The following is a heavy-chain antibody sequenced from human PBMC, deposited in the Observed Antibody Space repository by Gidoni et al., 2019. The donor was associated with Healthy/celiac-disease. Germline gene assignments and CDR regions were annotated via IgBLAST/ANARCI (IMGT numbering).Heavy chain of an antibody. D-gene: IGHD1-1*01. J-gene: IGHJ5*02. CDR3: AIELTRTGTTYNWFDP. CDR1: GFTVSSNY. V-gene: IGHV3-53*02. Sequence: EVQLVETGGGLIQPGGSLRVSCAASGFTVSSNYMSWVRQAPGKGLEWVSVIYSGGSTYYADAVKGRFTISRDISKNTLYLQMNSLRAEDTAVYYCAIELTRTGTTYNWFDPWGQGTLVTVSS. CDR2: IYSGGST.